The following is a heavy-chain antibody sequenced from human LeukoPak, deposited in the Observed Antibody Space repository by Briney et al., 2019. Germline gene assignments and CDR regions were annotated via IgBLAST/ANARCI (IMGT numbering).Heavy chain of an antibody. D-gene: IGHD4-11*01. Sequence: PSETLSLTCTVSGGSISSYYWSWIRQPPGKGLEWIGYIYYSGSTYYNPSLKSRVTISVDRSKNQFSLKLSSVTAADTAVYYCARGPGTTVTTDYYYYMDVWGKGTTVTVSS. CDR3: ARGPGTTVTTDYYYYMDV. J-gene: IGHJ6*03. CDR2: IYYSGST. V-gene: IGHV4-59*12. CDR1: GGSISSYY.